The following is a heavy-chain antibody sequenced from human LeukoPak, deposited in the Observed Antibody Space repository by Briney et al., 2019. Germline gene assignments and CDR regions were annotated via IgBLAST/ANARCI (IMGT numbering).Heavy chain of an antibody. CDR3: ARHQDGPAWGYFQH. J-gene: IGHJ1*01. CDR1: GFTFSDHY. D-gene: IGHD7-27*01. Sequence: QPGGSLRLSCAASGFTFSDHYMDWVRQAAGKGLEWVGRTRNKANSYTTEYAASVKGRFTISRDDSKNSLYLQMNSLRAEDTAVYYCARHQDGPAWGYFQHWGQGTLVTVSS. V-gene: IGHV3-72*01. CDR2: TRNKANSYTT.